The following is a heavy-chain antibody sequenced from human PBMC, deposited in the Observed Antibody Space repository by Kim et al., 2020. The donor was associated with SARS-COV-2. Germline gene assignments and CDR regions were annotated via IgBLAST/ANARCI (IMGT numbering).Heavy chain of an antibody. V-gene: IGHV1-2*04. Sequence: ASVKVSCKASGYTFTGYYMHWVRQAPGQGLEWMGWINPNSGGTNYAQKFQGWVTMTRETSISTAYMELSRLRSDDTAVYYCARGDYVWGSYRYRAYFDYWGQGTLVTVSS. CDR3: ARGDYVWGSYRYRAYFDY. CDR2: INPNSGGT. J-gene: IGHJ4*02. D-gene: IGHD3-16*02. CDR1: GYTFTGYY.